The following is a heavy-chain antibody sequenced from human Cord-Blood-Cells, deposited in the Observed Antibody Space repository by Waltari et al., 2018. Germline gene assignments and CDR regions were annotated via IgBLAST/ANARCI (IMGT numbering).Heavy chain of an antibody. J-gene: IGHJ4*02. Sequence: QLQLQESGPGLVKPSETLSLTCTVSGGSIRSISYSWGWIRQPPGKGLEWIGSIYYSGSTYYNPSLKSRVTISVDTSKNQFSLKLSSVTAADTAVYYCAHHSPRSSSSFDYWGQGTLVTVSS. CDR1: GGSIRSISYS. CDR2: IYYSGST. V-gene: IGHV4-39*07. CDR3: AHHSPRSSSSFDY. D-gene: IGHD6-13*01.